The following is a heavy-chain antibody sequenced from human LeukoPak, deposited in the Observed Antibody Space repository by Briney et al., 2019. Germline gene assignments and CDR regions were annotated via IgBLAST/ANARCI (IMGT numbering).Heavy chain of an antibody. D-gene: IGHD5-18*01. V-gene: IGHV3-30*04. J-gene: IGHJ6*02. CDR1: GFTFSSYA. Sequence: PGGSLRLSCAASGFTFSSYATHWVRQAPGKGLEWVAVISYDGSNKYYADSVRGRFTISRDNSKNTLYLQMNSLRAEDTAVYYCARMAPEDTAMVTNGMDVWGQGTTVTVSS. CDR2: ISYDGSNK. CDR3: ARMAPEDTAMVTNGMDV.